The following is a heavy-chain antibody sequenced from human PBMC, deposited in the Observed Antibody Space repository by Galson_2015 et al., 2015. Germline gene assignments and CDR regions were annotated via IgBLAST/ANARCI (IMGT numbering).Heavy chain of an antibody. CDR3: ARVSTGDLFDI. J-gene: IGHJ3*02. D-gene: IGHD2/OR15-2a*01. CDR1: GGTFSRYT. CDR2: INPYSSGT. Sequence: SVKVSCKASGGTFSRYTISWVRQAPGQGLEWMGRINPYSSGTNYAQKFQGRVTMTRDTSISTAYMEMSSLRSDDTAVYYCARVSTGDLFDIWGQGTMVIVSS. V-gene: IGHV1-2*06.